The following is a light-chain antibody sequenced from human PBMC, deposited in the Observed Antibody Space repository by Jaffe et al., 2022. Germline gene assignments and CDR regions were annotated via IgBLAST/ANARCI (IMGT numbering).Light chain of an antibody. CDR2: QN. J-gene: IGLJ2*01. CDR3: QAWDSSSAV. Sequence: SYELTQPPSVSVSPGQTAKITCSGDKLGNKYYWYQQRPGQSPVLVMYQNKRPSGIPERFSGSNSGNTATLTISVTQALDEADYYCQAWDSSSAVFGGGTKLTVL. CDR1: KLGNKY. V-gene: IGLV3-1*01.